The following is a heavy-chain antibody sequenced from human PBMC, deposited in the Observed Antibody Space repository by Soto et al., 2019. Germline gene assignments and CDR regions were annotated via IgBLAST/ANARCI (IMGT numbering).Heavy chain of an antibody. Sequence: PSETLSLTCTVSAGSITTSYWSWIRQPLGKALEWIGYISYRGSTNYNPSLKSRLTISIDTSKSQISLKLTSMTTADTAVYYCASSGIVGREVNTWFDPWGQGTRVTVSS. CDR1: AGSITTSY. V-gene: IGHV4-59*01. D-gene: IGHD3-22*01. CDR3: ASSGIVGREVNTWFDP. J-gene: IGHJ5*02. CDR2: ISYRGST.